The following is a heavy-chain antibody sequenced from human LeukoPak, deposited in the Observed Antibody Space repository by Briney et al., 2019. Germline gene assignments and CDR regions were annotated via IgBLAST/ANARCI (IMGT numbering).Heavy chain of an antibody. CDR3: ARHGSEWELLLYYYGMDV. J-gene: IGHJ6*02. CDR1: GFTFSIYS. CDR2: ISSSSYI. D-gene: IGHD1-26*01. V-gene: IGHV3-21*01. Sequence: SGGSLRLSCAASGFTFSIYSMNWVRQAPGKGLEWVSSISSSSYIYYADSVKGRFTISRDNAKNSLYLQMNSLRAEDTAVYYCARHGSEWELLLYYYGMDVWGQGTTVTVSS.